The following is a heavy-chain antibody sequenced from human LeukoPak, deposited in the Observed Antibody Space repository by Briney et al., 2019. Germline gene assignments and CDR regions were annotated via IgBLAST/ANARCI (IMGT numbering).Heavy chain of an antibody. CDR2: INVGNGNT. J-gene: IGHJ4*02. Sequence: GASVKVSCKASGYTFIIHAMHWVRQAPGQRLEWMGWINVGNGNTYYSQKFQDRITITRDTSASTTYMELSSLRSEDTAVYYCARDGSGYYYFDYWGQGTLVTVSS. CDR1: GYTFIIHA. CDR3: ARDGSGYYYFDY. D-gene: IGHD5-12*01. V-gene: IGHV1-3*01.